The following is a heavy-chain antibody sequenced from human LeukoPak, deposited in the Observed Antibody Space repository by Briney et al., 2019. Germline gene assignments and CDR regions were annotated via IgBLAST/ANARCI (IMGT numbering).Heavy chain of an antibody. D-gene: IGHD6-13*01. CDR1: GDSISSSSSY. J-gene: IGHJ5*02. V-gene: IGHV4-39*07. CDR2: IYYSGST. Sequence: SETLSLTCTVSGDSISSSSSYWGWIRQPPGKGLGWIGSIYYSGSTYYNPSLKSRVTISVDTSKNQFSLKLSSVTAADTAVYYCARDSGGSSWYKRGEWFDPWGQGTLVTVSS. CDR3: ARDSGGSSWYKRGEWFDP.